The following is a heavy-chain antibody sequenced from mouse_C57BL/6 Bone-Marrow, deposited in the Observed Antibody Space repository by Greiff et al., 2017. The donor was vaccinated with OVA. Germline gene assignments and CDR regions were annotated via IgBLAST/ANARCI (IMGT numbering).Heavy chain of an antibody. CDR2: IYPRSGNT. D-gene: IGHD2-2*01. Sequence: QVQLKQSGAELARPGASVKLSCKASGYTFTSYGISWVKQRTGQGLEWIGEIYPRSGNTYYNEKFKGKATLTADKSSSTAYMELRSLTSEDSAVYFCARRVWLRLYYFDYWGQGTTLTVSS. CDR1: GYTFTSYG. J-gene: IGHJ2*01. V-gene: IGHV1-81*01. CDR3: ARRVWLRLYYFDY.